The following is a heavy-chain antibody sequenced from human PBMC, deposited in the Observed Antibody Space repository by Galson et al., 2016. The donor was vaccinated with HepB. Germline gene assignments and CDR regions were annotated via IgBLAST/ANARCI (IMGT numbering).Heavy chain of an antibody. CDR3: ARPLCGGDCFSINWYFDL. V-gene: IGHV4-39*01. Sequence: TLSLTCSVSGGSIRSSSYYWGWIRQPPGKGLEWIGSIYDSGTTYYNPSLKSRVTICVDTSKNQFSLKLSSVTATDTAVYYCARPLCGGDCFSINWYFDLWGRGTLVTVSS. J-gene: IGHJ2*01. D-gene: IGHD2-21*02. CDR1: GGSIRSSSYY. CDR2: IYDSGTT.